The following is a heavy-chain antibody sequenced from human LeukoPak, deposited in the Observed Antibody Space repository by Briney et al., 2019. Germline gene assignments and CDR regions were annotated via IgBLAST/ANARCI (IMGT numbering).Heavy chain of an antibody. V-gene: IGHV3-21*01. CDR1: GFTFDDYA. CDR2: ISSSSSYI. Sequence: GRSLRLSCAASGFTFDDYAMHWVRQAPGKGLEWVSSISSSSSYIYYADSVKGRFTISRDNAKNSLYLQMNSLRAEDTAVYYCARAHNWKYGTFDYWGQGTLVTVSS. D-gene: IGHD1-7*01. CDR3: ARAHNWKYGTFDY. J-gene: IGHJ4*02.